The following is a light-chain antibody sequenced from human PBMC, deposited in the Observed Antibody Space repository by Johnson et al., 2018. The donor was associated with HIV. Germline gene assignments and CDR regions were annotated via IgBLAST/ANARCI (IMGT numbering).Light chain of an antibody. CDR2: DNN. CDR1: SSNIGNNY. J-gene: IGLJ1*01. V-gene: IGLV1-51*01. CDR3: GTWDSSLSAGV. Sequence: QSVLTQPPSVSAAPGQKVTISCSGSSSNIGNNYVSWYQQLPGTAPKLLIYDNNKRPSGIPDRFSGSKSGTSATLGITALQTWDEADYYCGTWDSSLSAGVFGTGTKVTVL.